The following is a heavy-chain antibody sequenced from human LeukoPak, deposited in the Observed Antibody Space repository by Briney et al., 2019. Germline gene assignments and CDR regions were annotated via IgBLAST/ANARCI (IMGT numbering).Heavy chain of an antibody. CDR3: ARAISCSGVSCYSVY. D-gene: IGHD2-15*01. CDR2: LNWNGAST. J-gene: IGHJ4*02. CDR1: GFTFDDYG. V-gene: IGHV3-20*04. Sequence: PGGSLRLSCAASGFTFDDYGLSWVRQVPGKGLEWVSGLNWNGASTGYADSVKGRFTISRDNAKNSLYLQMNSLRAEDTAVYYCARAISCSGVSCYSVYWGQGTLVTVSS.